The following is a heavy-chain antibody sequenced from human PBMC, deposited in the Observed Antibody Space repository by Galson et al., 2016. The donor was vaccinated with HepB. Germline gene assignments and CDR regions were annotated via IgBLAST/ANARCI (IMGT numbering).Heavy chain of an antibody. CDR2: ISISSSYI. Sequence: SLRLSCAASGFTFGSYGMHWVRRAPGKGLEWVSSISISSSYIYYADSVKGRFTISRDNAKNSLYLQMNSLRAEDTAVYYCARGSYWLLQHGDYFDYWGQGTLVTVSS. J-gene: IGHJ4*02. CDR3: ARGSYWLLQHGDYFDY. V-gene: IGHV3-21*01. D-gene: IGHD1-26*01. CDR1: GFTFGSYG.